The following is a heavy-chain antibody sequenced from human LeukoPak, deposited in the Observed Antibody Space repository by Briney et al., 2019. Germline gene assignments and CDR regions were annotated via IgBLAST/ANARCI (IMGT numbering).Heavy chain of an antibody. CDR3: ARETCSGGSCFQFDF. CDR1: GGSISSYY. V-gene: IGHV4-59*01. D-gene: IGHD2-15*01. Sequence: SETLSLTCTVSGGSISSYYWSWIRQPPGKELEWIGYIYYSGSTNYNPSLKSRVTISVDTSKNQFSLKLSSVTAADTAVYYCARETCSGGSCFQFDFWGQGTLATVSS. J-gene: IGHJ4*02. CDR2: IYYSGST.